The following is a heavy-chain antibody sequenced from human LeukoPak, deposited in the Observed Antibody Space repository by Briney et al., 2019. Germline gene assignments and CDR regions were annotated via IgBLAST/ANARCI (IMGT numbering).Heavy chain of an antibody. CDR2: IVVGSGNT. Sequence: SVKVSCKASGFTFTTSAVQWVRQARGQRLEWIGRIVVGSGNTDHAQKFRGRLTITRDISTSTAYMELSSLTSDDTAVYYCAAVPNANAWYWDDAFDIWGQGTMVTVSS. V-gene: IGHV1-58*01. J-gene: IGHJ3*02. D-gene: IGHD2-8*02. CDR1: GFTFTTSA. CDR3: AAVPNANAWYWDDAFDI.